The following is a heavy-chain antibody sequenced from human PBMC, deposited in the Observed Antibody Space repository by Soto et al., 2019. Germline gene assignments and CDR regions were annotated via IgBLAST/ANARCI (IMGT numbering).Heavy chain of an antibody. CDR2: IKQDGSEK. V-gene: IGHV3-7*04. D-gene: IGHD2-15*01. Sequence: EVQLVESGGGLVQPGGSLRLSCAASGFTFRNYWMSWVRQAPGKGLEWVANIKQDGSEKYYVDSVKGRFTISRDNAKNSLYLQMNSLRVEDTAVYYCARDTPDSLFDYWGQGTLVTVSS. J-gene: IGHJ4*02. CDR3: ARDTPDSLFDY. CDR1: GFTFRNYW.